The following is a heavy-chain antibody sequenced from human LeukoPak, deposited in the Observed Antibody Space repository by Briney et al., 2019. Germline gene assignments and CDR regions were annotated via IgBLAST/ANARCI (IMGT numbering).Heavy chain of an antibody. V-gene: IGHV4-34*01. CDR2: INHSGST. CDR3: ARGIQLWFYNFDY. D-gene: IGHD5-18*01. J-gene: IGHJ4*02. Sequence: SETLSLTCAVYGGSFSGYYWSWIRQPPGKGLEWIGEINHSGSTNYNPSLKSRVTISVDTSKNQFSLKLSSVTAADTAVYYCARGIQLWFYNFDYWGEGTLVTV. CDR1: GGSFSGYY.